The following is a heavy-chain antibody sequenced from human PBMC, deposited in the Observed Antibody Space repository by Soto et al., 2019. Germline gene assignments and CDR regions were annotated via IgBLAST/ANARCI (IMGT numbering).Heavy chain of an antibody. J-gene: IGHJ4*02. V-gene: IGHV3-11*05. CDR3: AFPSRLPNY. CDR2: ISISGTDT. Sequence: QVQLVESGGALVKPGGSLGLSCVASGFTFTDYYMNWIRQTPGKGLEWLSYISISGTDTNYADSVKGRFIISRDNAKHSIYLQMNSLRVDDTAVYYCAFPSRLPNYWGQGTLVTVSS. D-gene: IGHD6-25*01. CDR1: GFTFTDYY.